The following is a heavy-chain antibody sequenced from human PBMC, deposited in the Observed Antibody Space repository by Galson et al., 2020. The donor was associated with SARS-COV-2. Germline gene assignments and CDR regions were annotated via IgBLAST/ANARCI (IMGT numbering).Heavy chain of an antibody. J-gene: IGHJ6*02. Sequence: TGGSLRLSCTTSGFSFGDYAMSWARQAPGKGLEWVGFIRSVTYGGTAQYAASVQGRFTISRDDSKSIAYLQMEDLKPDDTAVYFCVVGMDVWGQGTKVIVSS. CDR3: VVGMDV. CDR2: IRSVTYGGTA. CDR1: GFSFGDYA. V-gene: IGHV3-49*04.